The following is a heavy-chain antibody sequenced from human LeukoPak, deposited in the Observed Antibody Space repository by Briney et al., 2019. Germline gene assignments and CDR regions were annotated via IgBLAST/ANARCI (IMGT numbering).Heavy chain of an antibody. D-gene: IGHD6-13*01. V-gene: IGHV1-2*06. CDR1: GYTFTGYY. CDR2: INPNSGGT. Sequence: ASVKVSCKASGYTFTGYYMHWVRQAPGQGLEWMGRINPNSGGTNYAQKFQGGVTMTRDTSISTAYMELSRLRSDDTAVYYCARDAGRQQLAGGYWGQGTLVTVSS. J-gene: IGHJ4*02. CDR3: ARDAGRQQLAGGY.